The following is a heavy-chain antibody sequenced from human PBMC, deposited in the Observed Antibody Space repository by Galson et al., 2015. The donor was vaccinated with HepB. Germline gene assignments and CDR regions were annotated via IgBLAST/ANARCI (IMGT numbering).Heavy chain of an antibody. J-gene: IGHJ4*02. V-gene: IGHV3-21*06. CDR3: ARAARITSFGVVLPFDN. D-gene: IGHD3-3*01. Sequence: SLRLSCAASGFTFSDYSLHWVRQAPGKGLEWVSSITGGTTYIYYADSVKGRFTISRDNTNSSVHLHMTSLRADDTAVYFCARAARITSFGVVLPFDNGGQGTLVIVSS. CDR2: ITGGTTYI. CDR1: GFTFSDYS.